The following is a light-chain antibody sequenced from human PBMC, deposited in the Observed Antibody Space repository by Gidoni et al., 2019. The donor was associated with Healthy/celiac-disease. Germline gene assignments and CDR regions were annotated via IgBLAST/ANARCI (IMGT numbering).Light chain of an antibody. V-gene: IGKV1-5*03. Sequence: DIQMTQSPSTLSASVGDRVTITCRASQSMSSWLAWYHQKPGKAPKLLIYKASSLESGVPSRFSGSGSGTEFTLTISSLQPDDFATYYCQQYNSYSVTFGPGTKVDIK. CDR1: QSMSSW. J-gene: IGKJ3*01. CDR3: QQYNSYSVT. CDR2: KAS.